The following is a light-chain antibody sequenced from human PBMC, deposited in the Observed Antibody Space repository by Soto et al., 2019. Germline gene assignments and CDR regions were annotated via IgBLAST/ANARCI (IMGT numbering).Light chain of an antibody. CDR2: GAS. Sequence: EIVMTQSPDTLSVSPGERATLSCRASQSVSSNLAWYQQKPGQAPRLLVYGASTRAPDIPARFSGSGSGTEFILTISSLQSEEFAVYYCQQYNNWPLTFGGGTKVEIK. J-gene: IGKJ4*02. V-gene: IGKV3-15*01. CDR1: QSVSSN. CDR3: QQYNNWPLT.